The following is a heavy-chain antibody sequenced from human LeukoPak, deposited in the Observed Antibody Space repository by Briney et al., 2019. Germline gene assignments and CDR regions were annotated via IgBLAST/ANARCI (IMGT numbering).Heavy chain of an antibody. J-gene: IGHJ4*02. D-gene: IGHD5-12*01. CDR1: GFTFSSYS. Sequence: GGSLRLSCAASGFTFSSYSMNWVRQAPGKGLEWVSSISSSSSYIYYADSVKGRFTISRDNAKNSLYLQMNNLRAEDTAVYYCARGLRNGLDYWGQGTLVTVSS. CDR3: ARGLRNGLDY. V-gene: IGHV3-21*01. CDR2: ISSSSSYI.